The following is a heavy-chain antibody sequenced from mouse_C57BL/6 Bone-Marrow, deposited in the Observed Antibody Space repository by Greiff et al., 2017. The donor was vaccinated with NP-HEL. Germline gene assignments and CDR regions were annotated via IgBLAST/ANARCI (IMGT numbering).Heavy chain of an antibody. J-gene: IGHJ4*01. Sequence: EVQLQQSGPVLVKPGASVKMSCKASGYTFTDYYMNWVKQSHGKSLEWIGVINPYNGGTSYNQKFKGKATLTVDKSSSTAYMELNSLTSEDSAVYYCATYYYGSSSYYYAMDYWGQGTSVTVSS. CDR2: INPYNGGT. CDR1: GYTFTDYY. V-gene: IGHV1-19*01. CDR3: ATYYYGSSSYYYAMDY. D-gene: IGHD1-1*01.